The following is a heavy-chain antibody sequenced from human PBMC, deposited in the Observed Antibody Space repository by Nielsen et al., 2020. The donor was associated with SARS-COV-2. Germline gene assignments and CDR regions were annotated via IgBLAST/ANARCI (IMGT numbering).Heavy chain of an antibody. CDR1: GGSFSGYY. J-gene: IGHJ5*02. CDR3: AREGGSSGWFDP. V-gene: IGHV4-34*01. D-gene: IGHD6-19*01. CDR2: INRSGST. Sequence: SETLSLTCAVYGGSFSGYYWGWIRQPPEKGLEWIGEINRSGSTNYNPSLKSRVTISVDTSKSQFSLKLSSVTAADTAVYYCAREGGSSGWFDPWGQGTLVTVSS.